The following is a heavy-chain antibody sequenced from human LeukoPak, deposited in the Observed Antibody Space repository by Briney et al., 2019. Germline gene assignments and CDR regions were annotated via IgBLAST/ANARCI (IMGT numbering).Heavy chain of an antibody. CDR3: ASRDYFDY. Sequence: QPGGSLRLSCAVSGFTFSTKSMNCVRQAPWKGLEWVSYITADSGTTYYADSVKGRFTISRDNAKNSLYPQMNSLRDEDTAVYYCASRDYFDYWGQGTLVTVSS. CDR2: ITADSGTT. V-gene: IGHV3-48*02. J-gene: IGHJ4*02. CDR1: GFTFSTKS.